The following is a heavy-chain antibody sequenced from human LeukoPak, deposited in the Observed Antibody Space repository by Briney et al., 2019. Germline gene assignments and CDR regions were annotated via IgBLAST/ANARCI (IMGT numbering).Heavy chain of an antibody. V-gene: IGHV4-59*08. Sequence: PSETLSLTCTVSGGSISSYYWSWIRQPPGKGLEWIGYIYYSGSTNYNPSLKSRVTISVDTSKNQFSLKLSSVTAADTAVYYCARLAIYTSGSGSYYWFDPWGQGTLVTVSP. CDR3: ARLAIYTSGSGSYYWFDP. CDR2: IYYSGST. J-gene: IGHJ5*02. D-gene: IGHD3-10*01. CDR1: GGSISSYY.